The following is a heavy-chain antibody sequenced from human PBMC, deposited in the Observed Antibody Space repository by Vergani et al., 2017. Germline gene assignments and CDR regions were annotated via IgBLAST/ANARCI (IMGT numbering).Heavy chain of an antibody. D-gene: IGHD2-2*01. CDR3: AREKDIVVVPAAMGSAFDS. CDR1: GGTFSSYA. Sequence: QVQLVQSGAEVKKPGSSVKVSCKASGGTFSSYAISWVRQAPGQGLEWMGGIIPIFGTANYAQKFQGRVTITADESTSTAYMELSSLRSEDTAVYYCAREKDIVVVPAAMGSAFDSWGQGTMVTVSS. J-gene: IGHJ3*02. CDR2: IIPIFGTA. V-gene: IGHV1-69*12.